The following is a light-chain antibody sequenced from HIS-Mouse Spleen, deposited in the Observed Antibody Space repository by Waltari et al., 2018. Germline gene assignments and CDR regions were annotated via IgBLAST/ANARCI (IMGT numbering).Light chain of an antibody. CDR2: EDS. Sequence: SYELTQPTSVSVYPGQTARITCSGDALPNKYAYWYQQKSGQAPVLVIYEDSKRPSGIPERFSGSSSGTMATLTISGAQVEDEADYYCYSTDSSGNHRVFGGGTKLTVL. V-gene: IGLV3-10*01. J-gene: IGLJ2*01. CDR1: ALPNKY. CDR3: YSTDSSGNHRV.